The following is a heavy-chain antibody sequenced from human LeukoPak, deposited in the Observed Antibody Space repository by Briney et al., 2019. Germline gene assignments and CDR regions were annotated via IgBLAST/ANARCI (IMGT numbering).Heavy chain of an antibody. Sequence: GASVKVSCKASGYTFTSYGINWVRQAPGQGLEWMGWISAYNGNTNYAQKLQDRVTMTTDTSTSMAYMELRSLRSDDTAIYYCARMMSIPVAGHRPLFDYWGQGTLVTVSS. CDR3: ARMMSIPVAGHRPLFDY. CDR1: GYTFTSYG. J-gene: IGHJ4*02. CDR2: ISAYNGNT. D-gene: IGHD6-19*01. V-gene: IGHV1-18*01.